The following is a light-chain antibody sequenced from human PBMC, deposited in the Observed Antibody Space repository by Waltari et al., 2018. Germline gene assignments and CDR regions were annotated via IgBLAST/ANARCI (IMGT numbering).Light chain of an antibody. V-gene: IGLV6-57*04. Sequence: NFMLPQPHSVSESPGKTVTISCTRSSGSIASNYVQWYQQRPGSAPTTVIYEDNQRPSGVPDRFSGSIDSSSNSASLTISGLKTEDEADYYCQSYDTNNWVAFGGGTKLTVL. CDR3: QSYDTNNWVA. CDR2: EDN. J-gene: IGLJ2*01. CDR1: SGSIASNY.